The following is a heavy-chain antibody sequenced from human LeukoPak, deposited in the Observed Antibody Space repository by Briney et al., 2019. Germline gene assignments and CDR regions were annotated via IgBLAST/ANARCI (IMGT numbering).Heavy chain of an antibody. CDR1: GGSISSYY. V-gene: IGHV4-4*07. J-gene: IGHJ6*03. D-gene: IGHD2/OR15-2a*01. CDR3: ARGEETRYFYYFYMDV. Sequence: SETLSLTCTVSGGSISSYYWSWIRQPAGKGLEWIGRIYTSGSTNYNPSLKSRVTMSVDTSENQFSLNLSSVTAADTAVYYCARGEETRYFYYFYMDVWGKGTTVTVPS. CDR2: IYTSGST.